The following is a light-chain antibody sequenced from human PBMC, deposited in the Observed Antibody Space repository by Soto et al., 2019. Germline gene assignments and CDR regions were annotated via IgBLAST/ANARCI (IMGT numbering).Light chain of an antibody. Sequence: QSALTQPASVSGSPGQSITISCTGTSSDIGGYNFVSWYHQHPGKAPKLLIYAVTNRPSGIPDRFSCSKSGNTASLTISGLQAGDGADYYCASYTTRSTLVFGGGTKLTVL. V-gene: IGLV2-14*01. CDR1: SSDIGGYNF. CDR2: AVT. CDR3: ASYTTRSTLV. J-gene: IGLJ2*01.